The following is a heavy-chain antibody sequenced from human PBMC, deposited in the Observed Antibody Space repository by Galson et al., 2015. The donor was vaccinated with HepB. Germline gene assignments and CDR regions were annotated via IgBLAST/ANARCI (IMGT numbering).Heavy chain of an antibody. CDR2: ISPDGSDT. V-gene: IGHV3-74*01. J-gene: IGHJ3*02. CDR1: GFTFSRNW. D-gene: IGHD3-22*01. CDR3: AREAQIVVGFSEAFDI. Sequence: SLRLSCAASGFTFSRNWIHWVRQTPGKGLAWVSRISPDGSDTTYADSVRGRFTISRDNAKNTLFLQMNSLRAEDTAVYYCAREAQIVVGFSEAFDIWGQGTVVTVSS.